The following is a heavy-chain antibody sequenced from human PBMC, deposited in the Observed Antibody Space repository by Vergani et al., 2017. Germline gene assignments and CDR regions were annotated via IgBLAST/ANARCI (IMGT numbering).Heavy chain of an antibody. CDR1: GGSISSGDYY. V-gene: IGHV4-30-4*01. D-gene: IGHD3-9*01. CDR3: ASQTGPPDSYYYYGMDV. J-gene: IGHJ6*02. CDR2: IYYSGST. Sequence: QVQLQESGPGLVKPSQTLSLTCTVSGGSISSGDYYWSWIRQPPGKGLEWIGYIYYSGSTYYHPSLKSRVTISVDASKNQFSLKLSSVTAADTAVYYCASQTGPPDSYYYYGMDVWGQGTTVTVSS.